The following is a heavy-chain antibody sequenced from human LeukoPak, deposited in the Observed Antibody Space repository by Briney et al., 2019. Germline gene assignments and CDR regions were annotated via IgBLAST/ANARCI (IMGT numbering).Heavy chain of an antibody. CDR1: GFTFSDHY. CDR3: VRPYFGDPRYFEY. CDR2: IRRKPNGYTT. V-gene: IGHV3-72*01. J-gene: IGHJ4*02. D-gene: IGHD3-16*01. Sequence: PGGSLRLSCAASGFTFSDHYLDWVRQAPGKGLEWVARIRRKPNGYTTEYAASVKGRFTISRDDSKNSVYLQMNSLESEDTAVYYCVRPYFGDPRYFEYWGQGALVTVSS.